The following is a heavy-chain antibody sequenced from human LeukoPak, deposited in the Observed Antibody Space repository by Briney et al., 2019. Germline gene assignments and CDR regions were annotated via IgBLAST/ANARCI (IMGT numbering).Heavy chain of an antibody. V-gene: IGHV3-74*01. J-gene: IGHJ4*02. Sequence: GGSLRLSCAASGFTFSTNWMHWVRQAPGKGLVWVSHISTDARTITYADFVKGRFTISRDNSKNTLYLQMNSLRAEDTAVYFCAKDQVYSSSWWVDFWGQGTLVTVSS. CDR2: ISTDARTI. CDR3: AKDQVYSSSWWVDF. D-gene: IGHD6-13*01. CDR1: GFTFSTNW.